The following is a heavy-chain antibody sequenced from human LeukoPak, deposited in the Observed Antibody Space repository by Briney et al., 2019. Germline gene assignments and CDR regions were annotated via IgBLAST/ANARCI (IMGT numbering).Heavy chain of an antibody. D-gene: IGHD6-13*01. CDR1: GVSISSYY. CDR3: ARVGSSWYYFDY. J-gene: IGHJ4*02. Sequence: RPSETLSLTCTVSGVSISSYYWSWIRQPPGKGLEWIGYIYYSGSTNYNPSLKSRVTISVDTSKNQFSLKLSSVTAADTAVYYCARVGSSWYYFDYWGQGTPVTVSS. V-gene: IGHV4-59*01. CDR2: IYYSGST.